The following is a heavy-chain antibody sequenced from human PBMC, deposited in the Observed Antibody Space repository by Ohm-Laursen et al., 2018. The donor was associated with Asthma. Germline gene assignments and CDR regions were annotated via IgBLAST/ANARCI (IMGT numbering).Heavy chain of an antibody. V-gene: IGHV1-3*01. CDR1: GYTFTRFA. Sequence: SVKVSCKVSGYTFTRFAMHWVRQAPGQRPEWMGWINAGNGNTKYSQKFQGRVTFTSDTSARTASMELSSLRSEDTAAYYCAREGDLMSGHAFDFWGEGTLVTVSS. D-gene: IGHD3-3*01. J-gene: IGHJ4*02. CDR3: AREGDLMSGHAFDF. CDR2: INAGNGNT.